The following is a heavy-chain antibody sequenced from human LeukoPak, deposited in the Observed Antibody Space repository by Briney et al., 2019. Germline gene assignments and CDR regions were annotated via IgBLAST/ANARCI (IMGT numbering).Heavy chain of an antibody. CDR1: GFTFSSYA. CDR2: ISGSGGST. Sequence: PGGSLRLSCAASGFTFSSYAMSWVRQAPGKGLEWVSAISGSGGSTYYADSVKGRFTISRDNSKNTLYLQMNSLRAEDTAVYYCAKVPDFWSGYSYNWFDPWGQGTLVTVSS. D-gene: IGHD3-3*01. J-gene: IGHJ5*02. V-gene: IGHV3-23*01. CDR3: AKVPDFWSGYSYNWFDP.